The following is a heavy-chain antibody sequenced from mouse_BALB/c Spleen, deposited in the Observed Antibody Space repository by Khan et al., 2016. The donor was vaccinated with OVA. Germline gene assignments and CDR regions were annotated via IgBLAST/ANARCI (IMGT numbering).Heavy chain of an antibody. V-gene: IGHV3-1*02. CDR3: SICDNDGIDH. D-gene: IGHD2-4*01. CDR1: GYSITSDYS. Sequence: EVKLEESGPDLVEPSQSLSLTCTVTGYSITSDYSWHWIRQFPGNKLEWLGYMHFSGRTNYDPSLKSRISITRDTSKNQFFLQLNSVTTEDSATDYGSICDNDGIDHWGQGTTLTVSS. CDR2: MHFSGRT. J-gene: IGHJ2*01.